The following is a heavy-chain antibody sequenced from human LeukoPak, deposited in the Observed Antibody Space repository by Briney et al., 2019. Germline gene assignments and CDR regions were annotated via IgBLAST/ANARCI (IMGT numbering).Heavy chain of an antibody. D-gene: IGHD3-10*01. V-gene: IGHV3-21*01. J-gene: IGHJ3*02. Sequence: GGTLRLSCAASGFTFSSYSMNWVRQAPGKGLEWVSSISSSSSYIYYADSVKGRSTISRDNAKNSLYLQMNSLRAEDTAVYYCARRGAITGGFDIWGQGTMVTVSS. CDR1: GFTFSSYS. CDR3: ARRGAITGGFDI. CDR2: ISSSSSYI.